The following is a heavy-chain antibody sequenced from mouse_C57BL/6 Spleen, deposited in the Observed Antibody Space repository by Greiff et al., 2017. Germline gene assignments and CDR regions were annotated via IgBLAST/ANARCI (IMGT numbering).Heavy chain of an antibody. J-gene: IGHJ4*01. D-gene: IGHD4-1*01. CDR1: GFTFSDYG. CDR2: ISSGSSTI. V-gene: IGHV5-17*01. CDR3: ARGLPGDAMDY. Sequence: EVKLVESGGGLVKPGGSLKLSCAASGFTFSDYGMHWVRQAPEKGLEWVAYISSGSSTIYYADTVKGRFTISRDNAKNTLFLQMTSLRSEDTAMYYCARGLPGDAMDYWGQGTSVTVSS.